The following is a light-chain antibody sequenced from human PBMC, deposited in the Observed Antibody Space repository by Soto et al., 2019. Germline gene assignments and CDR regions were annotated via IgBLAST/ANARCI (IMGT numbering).Light chain of an antibody. V-gene: IGLV2-23*02. Sequence: QPASVSGSPGQSITISCTGTSSDVGSYNLVSWYQQHPGKVPKLMIYEVTKRPSGVSNRFSGSKSGNTASLTISGLQAEDEADYYCCAYAGSSTFVIFGGGTQLTVL. CDR2: EVT. CDR1: SSDVGSYNL. CDR3: CAYAGSSTFVI. J-gene: IGLJ2*01.